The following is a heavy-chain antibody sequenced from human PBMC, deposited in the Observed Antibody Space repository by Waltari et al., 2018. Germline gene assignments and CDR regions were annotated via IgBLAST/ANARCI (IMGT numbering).Heavy chain of an antibody. CDR2: INPNSGGT. J-gene: IGHJ6*03. CDR3: AIPSPEPSHYYYYMDV. Sequence: QVQLVQSGAEVKKPGASVKVSCKASGYTFTGYYMHWVRQAPGQGLEWMGRINPNSGGTNYAQKFQGRVTMTRDTSISTAYMELSRLRSDDTAVYYCAIPSPEPSHYYYYMDVWGKGTTVTVSS. CDR1: GYTFTGYY. V-gene: IGHV1-2*06. D-gene: IGHD6-6*01.